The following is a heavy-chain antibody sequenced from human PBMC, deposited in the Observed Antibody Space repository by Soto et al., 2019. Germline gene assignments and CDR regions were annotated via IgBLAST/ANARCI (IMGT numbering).Heavy chain of an antibody. J-gene: IGHJ5*02. CDR3: ARDWKGAEGFDP. V-gene: IGHV1-18*01. CDR2: IGADNGDT. CDR1: GYTFSTYG. D-gene: IGHD1-1*01. Sequence: QVQLVQSGAEVKKPGASVKVSCKASGYTFSTYGFSWVRQAPGQGLEWMGWIGADNGDTNYAQNFQGRVTMTTDTSTTTSYMELRSLTSDDTAVYFGARDWKGAEGFDPWGQGTLVTVSP.